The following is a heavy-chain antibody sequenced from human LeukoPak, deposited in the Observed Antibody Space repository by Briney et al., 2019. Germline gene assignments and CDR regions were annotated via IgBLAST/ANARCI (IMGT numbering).Heavy chain of an antibody. V-gene: IGHV4-34*01. CDR1: GFTFSSYA. CDR2: INHSGST. Sequence: PGGSLRLSCAASGFTFSSYAMSWVRQAPGKGLEWIGEINHSGSTNYNPSLKSRVTISVDTSKNQFSLKLSSVTAADTAVYYCARAPPRWLQPYFDYWGQGTLVTVSS. J-gene: IGHJ4*02. D-gene: IGHD5-24*01. CDR3: ARAPPRWLQPYFDY.